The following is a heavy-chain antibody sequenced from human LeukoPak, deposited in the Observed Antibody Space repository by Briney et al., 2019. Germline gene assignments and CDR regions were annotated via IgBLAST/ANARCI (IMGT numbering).Heavy chain of an antibody. CDR3: ARSPYYYDSSGYPYYFDY. D-gene: IGHD3-22*01. CDR1: GGSLSSSSYY. J-gene: IGHJ4*02. V-gene: IGHV4-61*01. CDR2: IYYSGST. Sequence: SETLSLTCTVSGGSLSSSSYYWSWIRQPPGKGLEWIGYIYYSGSTNYNPSLKSRVTISVDTSKNQFSLKLSSVTAADTAVYYCARSPYYYDSSGYPYYFDYWGQGTLVTVSS.